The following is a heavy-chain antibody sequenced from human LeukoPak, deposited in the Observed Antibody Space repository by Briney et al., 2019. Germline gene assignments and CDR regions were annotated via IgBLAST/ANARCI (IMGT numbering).Heavy chain of an antibody. CDR3: ASMIYGVYFPDDYYYMDV. Sequence: QAGGSLRLSCAASGFTVSSNDMSWVRQASGKGLEWVSVIYSDGRTYYADSVKGRFTISRDNSKNTLYLQMNSLRAEDTAVYYCASMIYGVYFPDDYYYMDVWGKGTTVTVSS. D-gene: IGHD4-17*01. J-gene: IGHJ6*03. CDR2: IYSDGRT. CDR1: GFTVSSND. V-gene: IGHV3-53*01.